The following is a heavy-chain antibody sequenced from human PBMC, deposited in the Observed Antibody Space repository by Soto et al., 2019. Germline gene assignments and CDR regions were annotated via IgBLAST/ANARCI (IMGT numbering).Heavy chain of an antibody. Sequence: QITLKESGPALVKPTQTLTLTCTFSGFSLSTSGVSVGWIRQPPGKALEWLALIYWDDDKRYSPSLKSRLTITKDTSKHHVVLTLTNMDLVDTATYFCAHWSQHLVFDYWGQGTLVTVSS. J-gene: IGHJ4*02. V-gene: IGHV2-5*02. CDR1: GFSLSTSGVS. CDR3: AHWSQHLVFDY. CDR2: IYWDDDK. D-gene: IGHD6-13*01.